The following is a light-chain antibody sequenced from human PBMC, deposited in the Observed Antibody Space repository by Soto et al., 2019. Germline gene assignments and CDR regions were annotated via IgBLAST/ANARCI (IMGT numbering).Light chain of an antibody. CDR1: QSVGNF. J-gene: IGKJ1*01. V-gene: IGKV1-39*01. CDR3: QQSFTTWT. Sequence: DIQRTQSQSALSAYVGDRVTITCRASQSVGNFLNWYQQKPGLPPKYLIYAESNLQSGVPSRFSGSGSGTDFTLTISNLQPEDFATYYCQQSFTTWTFGQGTKVEVK. CDR2: AES.